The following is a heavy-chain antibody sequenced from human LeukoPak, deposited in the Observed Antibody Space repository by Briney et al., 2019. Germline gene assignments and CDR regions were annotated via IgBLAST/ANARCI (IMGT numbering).Heavy chain of an antibody. D-gene: IGHD3-10*01. CDR2: ISYSGST. V-gene: IGHV4-61*01. Sequence: SSETLSLTCTVSGVAVTSNSYYWSWIRQPPGKGLEWIGYISYSGSTNYNPSLKSRITISVDTSKNQFPLKLTSVTAADPAVYYCAAICFGNLAIDYWGQGTLVTVSS. CDR1: GVAVTSNSYY. J-gene: IGHJ4*02. CDR3: AAICFGNLAIDY.